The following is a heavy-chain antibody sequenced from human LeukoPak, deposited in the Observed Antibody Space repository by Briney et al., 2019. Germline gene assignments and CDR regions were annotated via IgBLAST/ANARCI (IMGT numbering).Heavy chain of an antibody. CDR1: GGSLSGYH. V-gene: IGHV4-4*07. J-gene: IGHJ4*02. Sequence: PSETLSPTCSVSGGSLSGYHWTWIRQPAGKGLEWIGRIYTNGNTNFNSSLRGRITMSVDTSKNQFSLNLNSVTAADTAVYYCARDVIIRSGGIAATSYFDYWGRGALVTVSA. CDR2: IYTNGNT. D-gene: IGHD3-16*01. CDR3: ARDVIIRSGGIAATSYFDY.